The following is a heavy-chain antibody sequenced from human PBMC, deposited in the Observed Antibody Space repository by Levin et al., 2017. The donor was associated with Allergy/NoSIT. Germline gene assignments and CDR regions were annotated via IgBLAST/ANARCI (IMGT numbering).Heavy chain of an antibody. J-gene: IGHJ4*02. V-gene: IGHV1-69*04. CDR2: IIPILGIA. CDR1: GGTFSSYA. Sequence: SVKVSCKASGGTFSSYAISWVRQAPGQGLEWMGRIIPILGIANYAQKFQGRVTITADKSTSTAYMELSSLRSEDTAVYYCARSPVASSGSYYRKQIDYWGQGTLVTVSS. D-gene: IGHD3-10*01. CDR3: ARSPVASSGSYYRKQIDY.